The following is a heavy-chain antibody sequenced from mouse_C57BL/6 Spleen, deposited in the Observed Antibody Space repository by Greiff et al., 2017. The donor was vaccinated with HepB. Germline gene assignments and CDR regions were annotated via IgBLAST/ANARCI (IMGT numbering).Heavy chain of an antibody. Sequence: EVQVVESGRGLVKPGGSLKLSCAASGFTFSDYGMHWVRQAPEKGLEWVAYISSGSSTIYYADTVKGRFTISRDNAKNTLFLQMTSLRSEDTAMYYCASKSHAAMDYWGQGTSVTVSS. CDR3: ASKSHAAMDY. CDR2: ISSGSSTI. D-gene: IGHD6-2*01. V-gene: IGHV5-17*01. J-gene: IGHJ4*01. CDR1: GFTFSDYG.